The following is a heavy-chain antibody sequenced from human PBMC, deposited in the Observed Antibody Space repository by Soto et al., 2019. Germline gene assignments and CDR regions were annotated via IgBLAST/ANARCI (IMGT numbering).Heavy chain of an antibody. V-gene: IGHV3-48*04. CDR2: SRSKSDTI. D-gene: IGHD2-21*01. Sequence: PGGSLRLSCAASGFTFSSYGMHWVRQAPGKGLEWISDSRSKSDTIYYSNSVKGRFTISRDNAKNSLDLQMSSLRAEDTAVYYCARDYSNKGFDYWGQGTLVTVSS. J-gene: IGHJ4*02. CDR1: GFTFSSYG. CDR3: ARDYSNKGFDY.